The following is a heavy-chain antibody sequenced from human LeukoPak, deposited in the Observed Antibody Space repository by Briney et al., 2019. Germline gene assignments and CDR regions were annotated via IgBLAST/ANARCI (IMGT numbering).Heavy chain of an antibody. D-gene: IGHD3-22*01. V-gene: IGHV3-66*01. Sequence: SGGSLRLSCAASGFAVRVDYVTWVRQAPGKGLDWVSLIYGGGDTYYADSVKGRFTISKDNSKNTVFLQMNSLRAEDTAVYYCASRPFSNGWDTLTYFDYWGQGTLVTVSS. CDR2: IYGGGDT. CDR1: GFAVRVDY. J-gene: IGHJ4*02. CDR3: ASRPFSNGWDTLTYFDY.